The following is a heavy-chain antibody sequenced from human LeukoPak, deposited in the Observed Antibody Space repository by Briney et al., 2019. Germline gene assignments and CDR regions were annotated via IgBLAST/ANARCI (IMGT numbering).Heavy chain of an antibody. D-gene: IGHD5-18*01. V-gene: IGHV3-23*01. CDR1: GFTLSSNA. CDR3: ARLQRGYSYGPSDY. CDR2: ISGSGGST. J-gene: IGHJ4*02. Sequence: TGGSLRLSLAAPGFTLSSNAMSGVGRPPGKGLEGVSAISGSGGSTYYADSVKGRFTISRDNSKNTLYLQMNSLRAEDTAVYYCARLQRGYSYGPSDYWGQGTLVTVSS.